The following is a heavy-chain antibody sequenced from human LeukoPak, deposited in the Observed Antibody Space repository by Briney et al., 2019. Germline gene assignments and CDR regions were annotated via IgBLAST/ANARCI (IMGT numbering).Heavy chain of an antibody. D-gene: IGHD1-26*01. CDR2: FDPEDGET. CDR1: GYTLTELS. V-gene: IGHV1-24*01. Sequence: GASVKVSCKVSGYTLTELSMHWVRQAPGKGLEWMGGFDPEDGETIYAQKFQGRVTMTEDASTDTAYMELSSLRSEDTAVYYCATIRVGATGGYYYYYMDVWGKGTTVTVSS. CDR3: ATIRVGATGGYYYYYMDV. J-gene: IGHJ6*03.